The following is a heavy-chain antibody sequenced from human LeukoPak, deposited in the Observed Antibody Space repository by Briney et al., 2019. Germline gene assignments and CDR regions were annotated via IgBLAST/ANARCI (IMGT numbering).Heavy chain of an antibody. CDR1: GFTFSSYA. V-gene: IGHV3-30-3*01. CDR2: ISYDGSNK. D-gene: IGHD3-22*01. J-gene: IGHJ3*02. Sequence: GGSLRLSCAASGFTFSSYAMHWVRQAPGKGLEWVAVISYDGSNKYYADSVKGRFTISRDNAKNSLYLQMNSLRAEDTAVYYCARDLKRRVYYDSSGSVDAFDIWGQGTMVTVSS. CDR3: ARDLKRRVYYDSSGSVDAFDI.